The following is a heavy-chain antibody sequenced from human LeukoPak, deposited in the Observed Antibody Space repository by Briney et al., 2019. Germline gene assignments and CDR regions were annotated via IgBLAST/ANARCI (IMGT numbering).Heavy chain of an antibody. J-gene: IGHJ3*02. V-gene: IGHV3-21*01. CDR2: ISSSSSYI. D-gene: IGHD4-23*01. Sequence: GGSLRLSCAASGFTFSSYSMNWVRQAPGKGLEWVSSISSSSSYIYYADSVKGRFTISRDNAKNSLYLQMNSLRAEDTAVYYCPCGNSGGGYAFDIWGQGTMVTVSS. CDR1: GFTFSSYS. CDR3: PCGNSGGGYAFDI.